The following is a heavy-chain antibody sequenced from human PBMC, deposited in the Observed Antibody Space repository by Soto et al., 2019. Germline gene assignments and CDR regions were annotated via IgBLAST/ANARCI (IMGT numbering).Heavy chain of an antibody. V-gene: IGHV3-7*05. CDR3: AREPTIVGATLREGEDWYFDH. Sequence: EVQLVESGGGLVQPGGSLRLSCAASGFTFSSYWMSWVRQAPGKGLEWVANIKQDGSEKYYVDSVKGRFTISRDNAKNSLYLQMNSQRAEGTAVYYCAREPTIVGATLREGEDWYFDHWGRGTLVTVSS. CDR1: GFTFSSYW. J-gene: IGHJ2*01. CDR2: IKQDGSEK. D-gene: IGHD1-26*01.